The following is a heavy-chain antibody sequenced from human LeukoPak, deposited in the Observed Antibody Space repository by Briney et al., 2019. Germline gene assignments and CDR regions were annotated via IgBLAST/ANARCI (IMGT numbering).Heavy chain of an antibody. J-gene: IGHJ5*02. Sequence: SETLSLTCTVSGGSISSYYWSWIRQPPGKGLEWIGYIYYSGSTNYNPSLKSRVTISVDTSKNQFSLKLSSVTAADTAMYYCARQGRDRRTEGHWFDPWGQGTLVTVSS. CDR1: GGSISSYY. V-gene: IGHV4-59*08. D-gene: IGHD3-10*01. CDR3: ARQGRDRRTEGHWFDP. CDR2: IYYSGST.